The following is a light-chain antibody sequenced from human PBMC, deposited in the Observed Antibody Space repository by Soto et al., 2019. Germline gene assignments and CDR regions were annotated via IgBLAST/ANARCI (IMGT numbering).Light chain of an antibody. CDR1: QSVSSSY. CDR3: QQYGSSPYT. CDR2: VAS. Sequence: EIVLTQSPGTLSLSPGERATLSCSASQSVSSSYLAWYQQKPGQAPRLLIYVASSRATGIPDRFSGSGSGTDFTLTISRLEPEDFAMYYCQQYGSSPYTFGQGTKLEIK. V-gene: IGKV3-20*01. J-gene: IGKJ2*01.